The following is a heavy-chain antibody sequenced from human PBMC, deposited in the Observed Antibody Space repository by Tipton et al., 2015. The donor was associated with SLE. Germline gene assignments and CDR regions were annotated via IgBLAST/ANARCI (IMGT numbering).Heavy chain of an antibody. CDR1: GGSISNYY. CDR2: TYYSGST. J-gene: IGHJ2*01. V-gene: IGHV4-59*01. CDR3: ARREEQWLEALWYFDL. D-gene: IGHD6-19*01. Sequence: TLSLTCTVSGGSISNYYWSWIRQPPGKGLEWIGYTYYSGSTNYNPSLKSRVTISLDTSKNQFSLKLSSVTAADTAVYYCARREEQWLEALWYFDLWGRGTLVTVSS.